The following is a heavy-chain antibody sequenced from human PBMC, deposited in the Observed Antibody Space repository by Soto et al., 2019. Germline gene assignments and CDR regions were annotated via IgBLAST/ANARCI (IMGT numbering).Heavy chain of an antibody. V-gene: IGHV4-61*01. CDR2: IYYSGST. J-gene: IGHJ6*02. Sequence: SEPLSLTCTVSGGPVSSATYFWSWILQSPGKGLEWIAYIYYSGSTNYNPSLQRRSTISVDTSKSQVSLTLTYVTAADAAVYYCARSPNYYYYGFDVWGQGTTVTVSS. CDR3: ARSPNYYYYGFDV. CDR1: GGPVSSATYF.